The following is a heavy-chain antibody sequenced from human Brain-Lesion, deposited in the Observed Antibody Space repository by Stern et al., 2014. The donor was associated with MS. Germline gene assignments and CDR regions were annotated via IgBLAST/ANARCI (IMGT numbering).Heavy chain of an antibody. V-gene: IGHV3-9*01. J-gene: IGHJ4*02. CDR3: ARDITGSSAYFAY. D-gene: IGHD1-14*01. CDR2: ISWNSGTI. Sequence: VQLVESGGDLVQPGRSLRLSCAAFGFTFDDYAMHWVRQAPGKGLEWVAGISWNSGTIGYAYSVKGRFTTSRDNAYSTMYLQMNSLGPEDTAFYYCARDITGSSAYFAYWGQGTLVTVSS. CDR1: GFTFDDYA.